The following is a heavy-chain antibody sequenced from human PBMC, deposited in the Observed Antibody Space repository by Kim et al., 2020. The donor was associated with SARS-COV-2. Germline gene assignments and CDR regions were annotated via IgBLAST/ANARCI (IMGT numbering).Heavy chain of an antibody. J-gene: IGHJ4*02. D-gene: IGHD1-20*01. CDR2: ISDSGGTT. CDR3: AKVGITGTLCAFDY. CDR1: RFTFSSYA. V-gene: IGHV3-23*01. Sequence: GGSLRLSCAASRFTFSSYAMSWVRQAPGKGLEWVSTISDSGGTTYYADSVKGRFTISRDNSKYTLYLQMNSLRAEDTAIYYCAKVGITGTLCAFDYWGQGTLVTVSS.